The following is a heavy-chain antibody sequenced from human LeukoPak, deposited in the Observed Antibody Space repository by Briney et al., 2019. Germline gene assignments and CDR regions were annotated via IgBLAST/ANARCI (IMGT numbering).Heavy chain of an antibody. CDR2: IYYSGST. J-gene: IGHJ6*02. V-gene: IGHV4-59*01. D-gene: IGHD2-21*02. CDR3: AGGACGGDCYPLYYYYGMDV. CDR1: GGSISSYY. Sequence: SETLSLTCTVSGGSISSYYWSWSRQPPGKGLEWIGYIYYSGSTNYNPSLKSRVTISVDTSKNQFSLKLSSVTAADTAVYYCAGGACGGDCYPLYYYYGMDVWGQGTTVTVSS.